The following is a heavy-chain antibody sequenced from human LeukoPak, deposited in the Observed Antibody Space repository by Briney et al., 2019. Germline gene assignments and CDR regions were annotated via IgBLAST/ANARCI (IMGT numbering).Heavy chain of an antibody. CDR3: ARAHSGQEWWFDY. CDR2: ISSSSSYI. J-gene: IGHJ4*02. D-gene: IGHD2-15*01. CDR1: GFTFSSYS. Sequence: GGSLRLSCAASGFTFSSYSMSWVRQAPGKGLEWVSSISSSSSYIYDADSVKGRFTISRDNAKNSLHLQMNSLRAEDTAMYYCARAHSGQEWWFDYWGQGTLVTVSS. V-gene: IGHV3-21*01.